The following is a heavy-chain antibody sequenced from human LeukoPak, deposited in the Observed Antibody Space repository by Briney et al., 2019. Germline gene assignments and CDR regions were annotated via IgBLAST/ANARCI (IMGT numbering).Heavy chain of an antibody. D-gene: IGHD1-14*01. J-gene: IGHJ6*03. V-gene: IGHV3-21*01. Sequence: GGSLRLSCAASGFAFNSYTIKWVRQAHGKGLELVSAITSRGTHIYNADSVKGRFTISSDNAENSAYLQMSSLRAEDTAVYYCASVAQAATGENYYYYYLDVWGKGTTVTVSS. CDR3: ASVAQAATGENYYYYYLDV. CDR2: ITSRGTHI. CDR1: GFAFNSYT.